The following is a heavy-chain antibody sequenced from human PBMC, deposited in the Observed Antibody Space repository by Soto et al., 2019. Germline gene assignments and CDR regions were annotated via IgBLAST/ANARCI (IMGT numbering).Heavy chain of an antibody. Sequence: GGSLRLSCAASGFTVSSNYMSWVRQAPGKGLEWVSVIYSGGSTYYADSVKGRFTISRDNSKNTLYLQMNSLRAEDTAVYYCARSSNSIAAAGTGFDYWGQGTLVT. CDR2: IYSGGST. CDR3: ARSSNSIAAAGTGFDY. J-gene: IGHJ4*02. V-gene: IGHV3-53*01. D-gene: IGHD6-13*01. CDR1: GFTVSSNY.